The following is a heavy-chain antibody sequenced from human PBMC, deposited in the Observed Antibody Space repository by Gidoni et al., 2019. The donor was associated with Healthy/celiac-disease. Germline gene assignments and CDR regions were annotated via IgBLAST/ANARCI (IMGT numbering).Heavy chain of an antibody. CDR3: ARGNDFWSGYSLNYFDY. Sequence: VQLVASGGGLVQPGGSLRLSCAASGFTFSIYWMSWVRQAPGKGLEWVANIKQDGSEKYYVDSVKGRFTISRDNAKNSLYLQMNSLRAEDTAVYYCARGNDFWSGYSLNYFDYWGQGTLVTVSS. CDR1: GFTFSIYW. J-gene: IGHJ4*02. V-gene: IGHV3-7*03. CDR2: IKQDGSEK. D-gene: IGHD3-3*01.